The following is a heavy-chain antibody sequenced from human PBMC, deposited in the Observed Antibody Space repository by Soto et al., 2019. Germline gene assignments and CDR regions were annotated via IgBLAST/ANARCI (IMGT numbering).Heavy chain of an antibody. CDR1: GFTFSSYA. CDR3: AKVYYDFWSGYYEIYYYYYMDV. D-gene: IGHD3-3*01. V-gene: IGHV3-23*01. CDR2: ISGSGGST. J-gene: IGHJ6*03. Sequence: GGSLRLSCAASGFTFSSYAMSWVRQAPGKGLEWVSAISGSGGSTYYADSVKGRFTISRDNSKNTLYLQMNSLRAEDTAVYYCAKVYYDFWSGYYEIYYYYYMDVWGKGTTVTVSS.